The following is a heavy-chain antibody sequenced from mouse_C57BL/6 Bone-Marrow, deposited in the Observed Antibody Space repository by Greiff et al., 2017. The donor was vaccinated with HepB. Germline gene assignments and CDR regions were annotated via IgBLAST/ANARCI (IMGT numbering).Heavy chain of an antibody. Sequence: VQLQQSGAELARPGASVKLSCKASGYTFTSYGISWVKQRTGQGLEWIGEIYPRSGNTYYNEKFKGKATLTAYKSSSTAYLELRSLKSEDSAVYFCARVGVYGSSSRDYWGQGTSVTVSS. CDR2: IYPRSGNT. V-gene: IGHV1-81*01. D-gene: IGHD1-1*01. CDR3: ARVGVYGSSSRDY. CDR1: GYTFTSYG. J-gene: IGHJ4*01.